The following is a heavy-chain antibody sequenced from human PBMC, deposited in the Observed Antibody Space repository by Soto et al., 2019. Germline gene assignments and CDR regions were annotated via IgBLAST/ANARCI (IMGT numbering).Heavy chain of an antibody. J-gene: IGHJ2*01. CDR2: IIPALGTT. CDR1: GGPFSSHT. CDR3: AGPDFGDYWYFDL. Sequence: QDQLVQSGAEVKKPGSSVKVSCKAFGGPFSSHTFSWVRQAPGQGLEWMGRIIPALGTTTYAQKFQGRVTLTADESVTTVYVELNSLRTEDTAVYYCAGPDFGDYWYFDLWGRGTLVTVSS. D-gene: IGHD4-17*01. V-gene: IGHV1-69*08.